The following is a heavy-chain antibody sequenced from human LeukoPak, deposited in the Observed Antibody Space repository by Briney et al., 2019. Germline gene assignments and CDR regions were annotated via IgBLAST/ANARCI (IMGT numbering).Heavy chain of an antibody. Sequence: ASVRVSCKASGYTFSDYYIHWVRQAPGQGLEWMGRITPSGDTNHAQKFQGRVTMTRDTSIGTAYMDLSRLRFDDTAVYYCARGVYCSGGDCSLYGMDVWGQGTTVTVSS. CDR1: GYTFSDYY. V-gene: IGHV1-2*06. J-gene: IGHJ6*02. D-gene: IGHD2-21*02. CDR2: ITPSGDT. CDR3: ARGVYCSGGDCSLYGMDV.